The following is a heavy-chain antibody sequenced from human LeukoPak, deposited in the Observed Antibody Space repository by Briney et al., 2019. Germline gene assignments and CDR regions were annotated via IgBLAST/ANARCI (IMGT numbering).Heavy chain of an antibody. D-gene: IGHD3-3*01. CDR3: ARDIWSGYHSLYYYYYGMDV. J-gene: IGHJ6*02. V-gene: IGHV3-33*08. Sequence: PGGSLRLSCAASGVTLSSYSMNWVRQAPGKGLEWVAVIWYDGSNKYYADSVKGRFTISRDNSKNTLYLQMNSLRAEDTAVYYCARDIWSGYHSLYYYYYGMDVWGQGTTVTVSS. CDR1: GVTLSSYS. CDR2: IWYDGSNK.